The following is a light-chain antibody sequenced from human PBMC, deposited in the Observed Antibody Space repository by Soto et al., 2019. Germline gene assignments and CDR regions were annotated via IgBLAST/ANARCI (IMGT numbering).Light chain of an antibody. Sequence: QSALTQPPSASGSPGQSVTISCTGTSSDVGAYKYVSWYQQYPGKAPKLMIYEVTKRPSGVPDRFSGSKSGNTASLTVSGSQAEDEADYYCTSYVGNDIWVFGGGTKVTVL. J-gene: IGLJ3*02. CDR1: SSDVGAYKY. CDR3: TSYVGNDIWV. V-gene: IGLV2-8*01. CDR2: EVT.